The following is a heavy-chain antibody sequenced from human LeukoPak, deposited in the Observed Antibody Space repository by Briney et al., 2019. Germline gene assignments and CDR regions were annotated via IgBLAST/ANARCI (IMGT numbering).Heavy chain of an antibody. CDR2: IYYSGST. J-gene: IGHJ5*02. CDR1: GFTFSNAW. V-gene: IGHV4-59*12. D-gene: IGHD1-14*01. CDR3: ARELSRTAGFDP. Sequence: GSLRLSCAASGFTFSNAWMSWIRQPPGKGLEWIGYIYYSGSTNYNPSLKSRVTISVDTSKNQFSLKLSSVTAADTAVYYCARELSRTAGFDPWGQGTLVTVSS.